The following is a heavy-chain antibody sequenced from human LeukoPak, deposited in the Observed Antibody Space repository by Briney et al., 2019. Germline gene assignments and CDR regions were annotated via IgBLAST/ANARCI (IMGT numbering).Heavy chain of an antibody. CDR2: IYYSGST. V-gene: IGHV4-4*02. J-gene: IGHJ5*02. Sequence: SETLSLTCAVSGGSISSRNWWSWVRQPPGKGLEWIGYIYYSGSTNYNPSLKSRVTISVDTSKNQFSLKLSSVTAADTAVYYCARTYYYDSSGYWKNNWFDPWGQGTLVTVSS. CDR3: ARTYYYDSSGYWKNNWFDP. CDR1: GGSISSRNW. D-gene: IGHD3-22*01.